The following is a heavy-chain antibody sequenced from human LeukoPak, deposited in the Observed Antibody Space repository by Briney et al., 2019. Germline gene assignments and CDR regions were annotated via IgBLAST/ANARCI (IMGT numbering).Heavy chain of an antibody. D-gene: IGHD5-18*01. Sequence: SETLSLTCTVSGGSISSSSYYWGWIRQPPGKGLEWVGSIYYSGGTYYNPSLKSRVTISVDTSKNQFSLKLSSVTAADTAVYYCARQSTAMVTFDYWGQGTLVTVSS. V-gene: IGHV4-39*01. CDR2: IYYSGGT. J-gene: IGHJ4*02. CDR3: ARQSTAMVTFDY. CDR1: GGSISSSSYY.